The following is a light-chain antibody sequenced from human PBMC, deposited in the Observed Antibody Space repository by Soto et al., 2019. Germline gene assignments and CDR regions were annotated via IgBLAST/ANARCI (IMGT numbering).Light chain of an antibody. Sequence: DIQMTQSPSTLSASVGDRFTIICRASQSISSLLAWYQQKPGKAPKLLIYDASSLESGVPSRFSGSGSGTEFTLTISSLQPDDFATYYCQQYMSYSFGGGTKVDIK. V-gene: IGKV1-5*02. CDR1: QSISSL. CDR2: DAS. CDR3: QQYMSYS. J-gene: IGKJ4*02.